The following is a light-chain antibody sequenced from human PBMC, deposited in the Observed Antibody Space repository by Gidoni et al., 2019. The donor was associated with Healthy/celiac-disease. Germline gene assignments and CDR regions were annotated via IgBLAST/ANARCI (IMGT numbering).Light chain of an antibody. J-gene: IGKJ1*01. CDR3: QQYNNWPPWT. CDR1: QSVSTN. CDR2: GAS. V-gene: IGKV3-15*01. Sequence: KVMTQSPATLSVSPGERATLSCRASQSVSTNLAWYHQKPGQAPSLLIYGASTSATSIPARFSGSGSGTEFTLTISSLQSEDFAVYYCQQYNNWPPWTFGQGTKVEIK.